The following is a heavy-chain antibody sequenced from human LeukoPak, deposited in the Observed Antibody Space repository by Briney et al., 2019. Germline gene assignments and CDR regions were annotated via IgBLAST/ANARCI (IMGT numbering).Heavy chain of an antibody. D-gene: IGHD3-22*01. J-gene: IGHJ4*02. CDR2: IVVGSGNT. Sequence: GTSVKVSCKASGFTFTSSAMQWVRQARGQRLEWIGWIVVGSGNTNYAQKFQERVTITRDMSTSTAYMELSSLRSEDTAVYYCAAGDYYYDSSGYYYWGQGTLSPSPQ. CDR3: AAGDYYYDSSGYYY. CDR1: GFTFTSSA. V-gene: IGHV1-58*02.